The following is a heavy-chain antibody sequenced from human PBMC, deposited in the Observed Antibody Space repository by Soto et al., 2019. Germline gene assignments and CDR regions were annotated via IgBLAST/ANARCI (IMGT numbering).Heavy chain of an antibody. Sequence: EVQLVESGGGLVQPGGSLRLSCAASGFNFNTYWMTWVRQVPGKGLEWVATIKQDGSEKYYVDSVKGRFTISRDNAEKTLTLQMNSLRAEDTALYYCARAKRGADWGRGTLVTVSS. CDR2: IKQDGSEK. CDR3: ARAKRGAD. J-gene: IGHJ4*02. CDR1: GFNFNTYW. V-gene: IGHV3-7*01. D-gene: IGHD3-10*01.